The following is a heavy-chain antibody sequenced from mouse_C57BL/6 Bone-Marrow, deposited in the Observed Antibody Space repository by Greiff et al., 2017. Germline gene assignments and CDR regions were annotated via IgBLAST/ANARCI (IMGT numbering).Heavy chain of an antibody. V-gene: IGHV5-6*01. CDR2: ISSGGSYT. Sequence: EVHLVESGGDLVKPGGSLKLSCAASGFTFSSYGMSWVRQTPDKRLEWVATISSGGSYTYYPDSVKGRFTISRDNAKNTLYLQMSSLKSEDTAMYYCARHSYYAMDYLGQGTSVTVSS. CDR3: ARHSYYAMDY. J-gene: IGHJ4*01. CDR1: GFTFSSYG.